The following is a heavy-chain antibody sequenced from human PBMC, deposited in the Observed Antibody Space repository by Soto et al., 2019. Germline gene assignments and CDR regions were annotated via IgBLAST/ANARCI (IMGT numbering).Heavy chain of an antibody. J-gene: IGHJ3*02. V-gene: IGHV1-69*05. CDR1: GGTFSSYA. Sequence: ASVKVSCKASGGTFSSYAISWVRQAPGQGLEWMGGIIPIFGTANYAQKFQGRVTMTRDTSTSTVYMELSSLRSEDTAVYYCASSVFYGGNNRHDAFDIWGQGTMVTVSS. CDR2: IIPIFGTA. D-gene: IGHD4-17*01. CDR3: ASSVFYGGNNRHDAFDI.